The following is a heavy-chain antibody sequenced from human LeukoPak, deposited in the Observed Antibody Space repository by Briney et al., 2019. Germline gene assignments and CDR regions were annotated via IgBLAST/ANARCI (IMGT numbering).Heavy chain of an antibody. D-gene: IGHD1-14*01. V-gene: IGHV3-23*01. CDR1: GLSFTTFA. CDR3: ARASWVSTTDAVR. J-gene: IGHJ4*02. Sequence: GGSLRLSCAASGLSFTTFAMSWVRQGPARGLEWVSSMKGTGETFYADSVKGRFTLSRDSSRNTVHLQLNNQRVEDTAIYYCARASWVSTTDAVRWGQGTLVTVSS. CDR2: MKGTGET.